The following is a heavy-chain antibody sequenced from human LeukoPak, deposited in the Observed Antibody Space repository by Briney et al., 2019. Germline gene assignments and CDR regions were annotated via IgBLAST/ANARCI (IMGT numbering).Heavy chain of an antibody. V-gene: IGHV3-7*01. J-gene: IGHJ4*02. CDR3: ARLGARQILEY. CDR1: EFSFSSYW. D-gene: IGHD4-17*01. CDR2: IRQDGGEK. Sequence: GSLRLSCAASEFSFSSYWMSWVRQAPGKGLEWVANIRQDGGEKYYLDSVKGRFTVSRDNAKNSLYLQMNSLRAEDTAVYYCARLGARQILEYWGQGTLVTVSS.